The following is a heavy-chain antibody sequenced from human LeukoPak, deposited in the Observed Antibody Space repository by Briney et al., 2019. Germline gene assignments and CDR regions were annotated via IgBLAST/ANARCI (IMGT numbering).Heavy chain of an antibody. CDR1: GFTFSDYY. D-gene: IGHD3-22*01. CDR2: ISSGSSTI. Sequence: KPGGSLRLSCAASGFTFSDYYMSWMRQAPGKGLEWVSYISSGSSTIYYADSVKGRFTISRDNAKNSLYLQMNSLRAGDTAVYYCAETSHSGYPNYWGQGTLVTVSS. CDR3: AETSHSGYPNY. V-gene: IGHV3-11*04. J-gene: IGHJ4*02.